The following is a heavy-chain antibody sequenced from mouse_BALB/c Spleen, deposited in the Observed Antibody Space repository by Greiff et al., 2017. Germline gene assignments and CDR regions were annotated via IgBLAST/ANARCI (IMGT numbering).Heavy chain of an antibody. J-gene: IGHJ3*01. CDR2: IYPGNSDT. V-gene: IGHV1-5*01. CDR1: GYTFTSYW. CDR3: TRSAYYGNSWFAY. D-gene: IGHD2-10*01. Sequence: VQLQQSGTVLARPGASVKMSCKASGYTFTSYWMHWVKQRPGQGLEWIGAIYPGNSDTSYNQKFKGKAKLTAVTSTSTAYMELSSLTNEDSAVYYCTRSAYYGNSWFAYWGQGTLVTVSA.